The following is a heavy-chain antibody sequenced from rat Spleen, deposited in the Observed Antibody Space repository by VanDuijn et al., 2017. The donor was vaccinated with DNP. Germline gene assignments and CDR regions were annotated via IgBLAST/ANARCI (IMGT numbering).Heavy chain of an antibody. J-gene: IGHJ3*01. Sequence: EVQLVESGGDLVQPGRSLKLSCVASGFTFSDYNMAWVRQAPKKGLDWVASIIYGGDRTYYRDSVKGRFTNSRENAKSTLYLQMDSLRSEDTATYYCVKYYGFAYWGQGTLVTVPS. CDR3: VKYYGFAY. CDR2: IIYGGDRT. CDR1: GFTFSDYN. D-gene: IGHD1-6*01. V-gene: IGHV5S10*01.